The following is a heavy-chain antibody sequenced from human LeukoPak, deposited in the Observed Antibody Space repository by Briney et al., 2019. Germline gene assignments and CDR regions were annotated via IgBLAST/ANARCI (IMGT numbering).Heavy chain of an antibody. D-gene: IGHD5-12*01. V-gene: IGHV4-4*02. CDR3: ARHLSGYDTSPDY. CDR2: IYHSGST. Sequence: SETLSLTCAVSGGSISSSNWWSWVRQPPGKGLEWIGEIYHSGSTNYNPSLKSRVTISVDKSKNQFSLKLSSVTAADTAVYYCARHLSGYDTSPDYWGQGTLVTVSS. CDR1: GGSISSSNW. J-gene: IGHJ4*02.